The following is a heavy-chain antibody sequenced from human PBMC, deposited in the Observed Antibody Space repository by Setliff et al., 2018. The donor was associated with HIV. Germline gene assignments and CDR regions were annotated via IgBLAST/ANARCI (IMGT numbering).Heavy chain of an antibody. CDR3: ARGDSSSWLYFDY. D-gene: IGHD6-6*01. CDR2: IYVTGST. J-gene: IGHJ4*02. Sequence: SETLSLTCSVSGDSIRGSGDYWSWVRQPAGKRPEWIGHIYVTGSTAYKPYLRGRATISLDTSKNQFSLKLTSVTAADTAVYYCARGDSSSWLYFDYWGQGTLVTVSS. CDR1: GDSIRGSGDY. V-gene: IGHV4-61*09.